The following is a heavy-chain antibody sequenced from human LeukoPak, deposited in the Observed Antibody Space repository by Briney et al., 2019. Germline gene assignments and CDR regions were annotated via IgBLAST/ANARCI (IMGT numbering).Heavy chain of an antibody. Sequence: GGSLRLSCAASGFTFSSCGMNWVRQAPGKGLEWVSYISSSGSTIYYADSVKGRFTISRDNAKNSLYLQMNSLRAEDTAVYYCARVGYSGSYYYYYYMDVWGKGTTVTVSS. V-gene: IGHV3-48*03. D-gene: IGHD1-26*01. CDR2: ISSSGSTI. CDR1: GFTFSSCG. CDR3: ARVGYSGSYYYYYYMDV. J-gene: IGHJ6*03.